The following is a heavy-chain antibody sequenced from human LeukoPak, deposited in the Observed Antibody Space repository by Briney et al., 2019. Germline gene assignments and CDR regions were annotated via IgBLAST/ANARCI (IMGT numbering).Heavy chain of an antibody. CDR1: GGSINKYY. Sequence: SETLSLTCTDSGGSINKYYWRWIRQPAGKGVEGIGRIYTRGSTNYNHSLKSRVTISVDTSKNQFSLKLSSVTAADTAVYYCARGRYCSADICSGGDAFDIWGQGTMVSVSS. D-gene: IGHD2-15*01. CDR3: ARGRYCSADICSGGDAFDI. CDR2: IYTRGST. V-gene: IGHV4-4*07. J-gene: IGHJ3*02.